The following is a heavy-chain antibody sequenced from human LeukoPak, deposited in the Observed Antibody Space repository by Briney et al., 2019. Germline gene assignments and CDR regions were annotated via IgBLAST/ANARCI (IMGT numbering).Heavy chain of an antibody. J-gene: IGHJ3*02. CDR1: GGSINSYY. CDR2: IYYTGNI. CDR3: ARGYRDGYAFDI. D-gene: IGHD5-24*01. Sequence: PSETLSLTCTVSGGSINSYYWNWILQPAGKGLEWIVYIYYTGNINYNPSLKSRVTISVDTSKNQFSLKLSSVTAADTAVYYCARGYRDGYAFDIWGLGTMVTVSS. V-gene: IGHV4-59*01.